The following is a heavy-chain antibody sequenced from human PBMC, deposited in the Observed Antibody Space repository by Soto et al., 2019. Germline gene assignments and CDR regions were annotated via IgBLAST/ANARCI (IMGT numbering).Heavy chain of an antibody. CDR3: ARDTSHYFDH. D-gene: IGHD2-2*01. CDR2: IIPIFGTA. J-gene: IGHJ4*02. Sequence: GASVKVSCKASGGTFSSYAISWVRQAPGQGLEWMGGIIPIFGTANYAQKFHGRVTITSDKSTSTAYMELSSLRSEDTAVYYCARDTSHYFDHWGQGILVTVSS. CDR1: GGTFSSYA. V-gene: IGHV1-69*06.